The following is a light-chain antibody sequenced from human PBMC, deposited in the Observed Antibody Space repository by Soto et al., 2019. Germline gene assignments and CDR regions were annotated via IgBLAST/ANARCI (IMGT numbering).Light chain of an antibody. CDR1: QSISSW. J-gene: IGKJ1*01. V-gene: IGKV1-5*01. CDR2: DAS. Sequence: DIQMTQSPSTLSASVGDRVTITCRANQSISSWLAWYQQKPGTAPKLLIYDASSLESGVPSRFSGSGSGTEFTLTISSLQPDDFATYYCQQYNSYPWTFGQGTKVEIK. CDR3: QQYNSYPWT.